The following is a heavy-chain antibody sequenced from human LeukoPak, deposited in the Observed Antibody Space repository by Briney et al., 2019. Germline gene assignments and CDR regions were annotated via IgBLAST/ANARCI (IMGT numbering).Heavy chain of an antibody. CDR3: AREKRFGVRGVIPS. CDR1: GGSFSGYY. CDR2: INHSGST. Sequence: SETLSLTCAVYGGSFSGYYWSWIRQPPGKGLEWIGEINHSGSTNYNPSLKSRVTISVDTSKNQFSLKLSSVTAADTAVYYCAREKRFGVRGVIPSWGQGTLVTVSS. D-gene: IGHD3-10*01. J-gene: IGHJ5*02. V-gene: IGHV4-34*01.